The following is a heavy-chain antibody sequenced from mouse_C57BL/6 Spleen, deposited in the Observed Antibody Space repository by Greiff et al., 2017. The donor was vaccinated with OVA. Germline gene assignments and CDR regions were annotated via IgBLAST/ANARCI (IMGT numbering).Heavy chain of an antibody. V-gene: IGHV14-2*01. CDR2: IDPEDGET. Sequence: EVQLQQSGAELVKPGASVKLSCTASGFNIKDYYMHWVKQRTEQGLEWIGRIDPEDGETKYAPKFQGKATITADTSSNPADLQLSSLTSEDTAVYYCVLHYYGSSPYYYAMDYWGQGTSVTVSS. CDR1: GFNIKDYY. J-gene: IGHJ4*01. D-gene: IGHD1-1*01. CDR3: VLHYYGSSPYYYAMDY.